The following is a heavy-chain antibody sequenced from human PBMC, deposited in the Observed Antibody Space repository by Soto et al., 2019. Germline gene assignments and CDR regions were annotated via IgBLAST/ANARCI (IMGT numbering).Heavy chain of an antibody. Sequence: LSLTCTVSGGSISSGDYYWSWIRQPPGKVLEWIGYIYYSGSTYYNPSLKSRVTISVDTSKNQFSLKLSSVTAADTAVYYCARTRGDYYDSSGYPLVYFDYWGQGTLVTVSS. V-gene: IGHV4-30-4*01. D-gene: IGHD3-22*01. CDR2: IYYSGST. CDR3: ARTRGDYYDSSGYPLVYFDY. J-gene: IGHJ4*02. CDR1: GGSISSGDYY.